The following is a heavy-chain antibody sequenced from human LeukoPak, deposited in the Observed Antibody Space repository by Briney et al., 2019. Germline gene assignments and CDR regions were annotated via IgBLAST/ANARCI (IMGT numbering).Heavy chain of an antibody. CDR3: ARRLGSSAGDFDY. Sequence: APVKVSCKASGYTFTGYYMHWVRQAPGQGLEWMGWINPNSGGTNYAQKFQGRVTMTRDTSISTAYMELSRLRSDDTAVYYCARRLGSSAGDFDYWGQGTLVNVSS. V-gene: IGHV1-2*02. CDR1: GYTFTGYY. CDR2: INPNSGGT. J-gene: IGHJ4*02. D-gene: IGHD6-6*01.